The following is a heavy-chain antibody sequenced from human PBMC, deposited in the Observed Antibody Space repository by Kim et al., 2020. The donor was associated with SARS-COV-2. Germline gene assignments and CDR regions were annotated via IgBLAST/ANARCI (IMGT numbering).Heavy chain of an antibody. J-gene: IGHJ5*02. Sequence: SETLSLTCAVYGGSFSGYYWSWIRQPPGKGLEWIGEINHSGSTNYNPSLKSRVTISVDTSKNQFSLKLSSVTAADTAVYYCARVGPAWGQGTLVTVSS. CDR2: INHSGST. CDR1: GGSFSGYY. CDR3: ARVGPA. V-gene: IGHV4-34*01.